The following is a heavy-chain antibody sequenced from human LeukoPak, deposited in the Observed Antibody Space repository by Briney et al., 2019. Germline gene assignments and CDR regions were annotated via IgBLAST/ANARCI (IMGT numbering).Heavy chain of an antibody. CDR3: ARDSGTTGEVKFDP. D-gene: IGHD3-10*01. J-gene: IGHJ5*02. CDR2: ISGSGVI. V-gene: IGHV4-4*07. Sequence: SETLSLICTVPGGPITTYYLSWIRQSAGMGLEWIGRISGSGVITYNPSLKSRVILSLDTSNNHFSLKLISVTAADTAVYYCARDSGTTGEVKFDPWGQGMLVTVSS. CDR1: GGPITTYY.